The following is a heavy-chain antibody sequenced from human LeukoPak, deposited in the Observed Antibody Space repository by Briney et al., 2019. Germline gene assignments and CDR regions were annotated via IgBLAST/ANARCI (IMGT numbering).Heavy chain of an antibody. J-gene: IGHJ4*01. D-gene: IGHD4-17*01. CDR2: IYWNDDK. V-gene: IGHV2-5*01. CDR3: AHIVYSHGDYWSPSYYFDY. Sequence: KESGPTLVKPTQTLTLTCTFSGFSLSTSGVGVGWIRQPPGKALEWLALIYWNDDKRYSPSPKSRLTITKDTSKNQVVLTMTNMDPVDTATYYCAHIVYSHGDYWSPSYYFDYWGQGTLVTVSS. CDR1: GFSLSTSGVG.